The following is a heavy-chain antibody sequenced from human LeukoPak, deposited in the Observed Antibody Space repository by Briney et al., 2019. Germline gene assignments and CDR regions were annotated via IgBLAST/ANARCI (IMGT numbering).Heavy chain of an antibody. CDR2: IWYDGSNK. Sequence: GGSLRLSCAASGFTFSSYGMHWVRQAPGKGLEWVAVIWYDGSNKYYADSVKGRFTISRDNSKNTLYLQMNSLRAEDTAVYYCARDLTPSSRQVRYFDWLSAGFYYWGEGTLVTVSS. V-gene: IGHV3-33*01. J-gene: IGHJ4*02. CDR3: ARDLTPSSRQVRYFDWLSAGFYY. D-gene: IGHD3-9*01. CDR1: GFTFSSYG.